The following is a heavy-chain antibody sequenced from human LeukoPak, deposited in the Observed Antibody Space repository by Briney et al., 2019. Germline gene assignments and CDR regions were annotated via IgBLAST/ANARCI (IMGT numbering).Heavy chain of an antibody. V-gene: IGHV5-51*01. Sequence: GESLKISCKGPGYTFTSYWIGWVRQMPGKGLEWMGILYPGDSDTRYSPSFQGQVTISADKSISTAYLQWSSLKASDTAMYYCATRITGSTFNLDAFDIWGQGTMVTVSS. CDR2: LYPGDSDT. J-gene: IGHJ3*02. CDR1: GYTFTSYW. CDR3: ATRITGSTFNLDAFDI. D-gene: IGHD1-7*01.